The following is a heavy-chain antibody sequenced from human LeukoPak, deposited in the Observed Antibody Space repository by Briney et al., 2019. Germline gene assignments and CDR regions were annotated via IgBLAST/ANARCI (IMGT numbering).Heavy chain of an antibody. V-gene: IGHV4-38-2*02. CDR3: AREPNVWYSSSWSSWFDP. D-gene: IGHD6-13*01. J-gene: IGHJ5*02. Sequence: SETLSLTCTVSGYSISSGYYWGWIRQPPGKGLEWIGSIYHSGSTYYNPSLKSRVTISVDTSKNQFSLKLSSVTAADTAVYYCAREPNVWYSSSWSSWFDPWGQGTLVTVSS. CDR2: IYHSGST. CDR1: GYSISSGYY.